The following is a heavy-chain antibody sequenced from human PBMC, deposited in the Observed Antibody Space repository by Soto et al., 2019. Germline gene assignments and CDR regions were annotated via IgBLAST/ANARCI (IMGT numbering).Heavy chain of an antibody. CDR2: INADGSGT. CDR1: GFSFGSHY. D-gene: IGHD6-19*01. V-gene: IGHV3-74*01. CDR3: ARGSSVAVNFY. J-gene: IGHJ4*02. Sequence: GGSLRLSCVASGFSFGSHYMHWVRQAPGQGLEWVSRINADGSGTSYADSVKGRFTISRDNAKNTLVLQMNTLRPEDTAVYFCARGSSVAVNFYWGQGTLVTVST.